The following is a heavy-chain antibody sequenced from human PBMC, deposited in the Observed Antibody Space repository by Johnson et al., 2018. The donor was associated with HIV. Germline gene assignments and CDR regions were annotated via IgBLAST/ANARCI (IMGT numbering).Heavy chain of an antibody. J-gene: IGHJ3*02. CDR3: ARDWVIGDAFDI. D-gene: IGHD2-21*01. CDR1: GFTFSTYA. CDR2: ISGGSGNPI. Sequence: VQLVESGGGVVRPGGSLRLSCAASGFTFSTYAMSWVRQAPGRGLEWVSAISGGSGNPIYYADSVKGRFTISRDNAKNSLYLQMNSLRAEDTAVYYCARDWVIGDAFDIWGQGTKVTVSS. V-gene: IGHV3-48*04.